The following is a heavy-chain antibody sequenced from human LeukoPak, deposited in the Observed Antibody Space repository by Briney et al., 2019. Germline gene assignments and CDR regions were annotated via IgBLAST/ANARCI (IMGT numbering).Heavy chain of an antibody. CDR3: ARGDWYATFFDY. CDR2: IYYSGST. V-gene: IGHV4-39*07. CDR1: GGSISSSTYY. J-gene: IGHJ4*02. D-gene: IGHD3-9*01. Sequence: SETLSLTCTVFGGSISSSTYYWDWIRQPPGKGLEWIGTIYYSGSTYCNPSLKSRVTISVDTSMNQFSLKVSSVTAADTAVYYCARGDWYATFFDYWGQGTLVTVSS.